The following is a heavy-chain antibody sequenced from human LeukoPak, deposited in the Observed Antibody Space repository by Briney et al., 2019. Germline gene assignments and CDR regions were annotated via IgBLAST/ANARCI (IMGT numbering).Heavy chain of an antibody. Sequence: ASVKVSCKASGYTFTSYDINGVRQATGQGLEWMGWMNPNSGNTGYAQKFQGRVTMTRNTSISTAYMELSSLRSEDTAVYYCARGRGRWKLDSGRALTPNWFDPWGQGTLVTVSS. J-gene: IGHJ5*02. CDR1: GYTFTSYD. CDR3: ARGRGRWKLDSGRALTPNWFDP. V-gene: IGHV1-8*01. CDR2: MNPNSGNT. D-gene: IGHD5-12*01.